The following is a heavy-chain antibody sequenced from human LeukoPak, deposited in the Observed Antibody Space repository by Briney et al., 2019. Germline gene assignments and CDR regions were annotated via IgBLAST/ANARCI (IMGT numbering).Heavy chain of an antibody. CDR2: MNPNSGNT. Sequence: ASVKVSCKASGYTFTSYDINWVRQATGQGLEWMGWMNPNSGNTGYAQKFQGRATMTRNTSISTAYMELSSLRSEDTAVYYCARVFVDYGDYDWFDPWGQGTLVTVSS. D-gene: IGHD4-17*01. CDR1: GYTFTSYD. V-gene: IGHV1-8*01. CDR3: ARVFVDYGDYDWFDP. J-gene: IGHJ5*02.